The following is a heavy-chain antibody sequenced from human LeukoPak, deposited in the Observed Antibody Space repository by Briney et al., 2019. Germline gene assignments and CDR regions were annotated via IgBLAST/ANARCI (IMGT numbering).Heavy chain of an antibody. CDR3: ARDGTTVNGYYYYGIDV. D-gene: IGHD4-11*01. Sequence: GASVKVSCKASGYTFTSYGISWVRQAPGQGLEWMGGISAYNGNTNYAQKLQGRVTMATDTPTSTAYMELRSLRSDDTAVYYCARDGTTVNGYYYYGIDVWGQGTTVTVSS. V-gene: IGHV1-18*01. CDR1: GYTFTSYG. CDR2: ISAYNGNT. J-gene: IGHJ6*02.